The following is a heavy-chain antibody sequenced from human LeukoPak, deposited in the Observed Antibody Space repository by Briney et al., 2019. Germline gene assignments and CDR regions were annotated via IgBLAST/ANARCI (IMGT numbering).Heavy chain of an antibody. D-gene: IGHD3-22*01. CDR1: GGSISSSSYY. CDR2: IYYSGST. CDR3: ARGYYYDSSGYYYPLDY. V-gene: IGHV4-39*07. J-gene: IGHJ4*02. Sequence: PSETLSLTCTVSGGSISSSSYYWGWIRQPPGKGLEWIGSIYYSGSTYYNPSLKSRVTISVDTSKNQFSLKLSSVTAADTAVYYCARGYYYDSSGYYYPLDYWGQGTLVTVSS.